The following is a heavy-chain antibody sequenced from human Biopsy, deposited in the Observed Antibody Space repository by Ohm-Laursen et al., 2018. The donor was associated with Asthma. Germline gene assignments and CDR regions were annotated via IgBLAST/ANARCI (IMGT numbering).Heavy chain of an antibody. V-gene: IGHV4-38-2*02. CDR3: ARAQDYYDSRGYYRSFDY. CDR1: SASIRSTNY. Sequence: SQTLSLTCTVSSASIRSTNYWGWIRQPPGKRLEWVGSIFYTGSTFYKQSLKSRLSLSVDTSRNQFSLRLRSVTAADTAVYYCARAQDYYDSRGYYRSFDYWGQGTLVTVSS. J-gene: IGHJ4*02. CDR2: IFYTGST. D-gene: IGHD3-22*01.